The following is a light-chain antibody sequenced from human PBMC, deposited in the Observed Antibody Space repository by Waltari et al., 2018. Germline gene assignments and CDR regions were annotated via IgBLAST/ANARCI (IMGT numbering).Light chain of an antibody. CDR3: QQYYSTPPFT. V-gene: IGKV4-1*01. J-gene: IGKJ3*01. CDR2: WAS. CDR1: RSILSSSNNENY. Sequence: DIVMTQSPDSLAVSLGGRAPINSKSSRSILSSSNNENYLAWYQQKPGQPPKLLIYWASTRESGVPDRFSGSGSGTDFALTITSLQAEDVAVYYCQQYYSTPPFTFGPGTKVDIK.